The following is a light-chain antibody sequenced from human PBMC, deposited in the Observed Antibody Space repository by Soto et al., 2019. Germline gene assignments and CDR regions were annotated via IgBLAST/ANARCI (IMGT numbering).Light chain of an antibody. J-gene: IGKJ4*01. CDR2: AAS. CDR1: QSVSRDY. CDR3: QQYGSSPLT. V-gene: IGKV3-20*01. Sequence: EIVLAQSPGTLSLSPGQRATLSCRASQSVSRDYVAWYQHKPGQAPRLLIYAASSRPSGISDRFGGSGSGTDFTLTISRLEPEDFALYYCQQYGSSPLTFGGGTRVEFK.